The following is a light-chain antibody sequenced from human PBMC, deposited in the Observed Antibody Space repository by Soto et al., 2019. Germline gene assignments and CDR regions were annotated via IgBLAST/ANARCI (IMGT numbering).Light chain of an antibody. CDR1: QSVGSN. CDR2: GAS. Sequence: ETVMTQSPATLSVSPGEGATLSCRASQSVGSNLAWYQQRPGQAPRLLIYGASTRATGTPARFSGSGSGTEFTLTISGLQSEDFAVYYCQQYNNWPPHTFGQGTKLEIK. V-gene: IGKV3-15*01. J-gene: IGKJ2*01. CDR3: QQYNNWPPHT.